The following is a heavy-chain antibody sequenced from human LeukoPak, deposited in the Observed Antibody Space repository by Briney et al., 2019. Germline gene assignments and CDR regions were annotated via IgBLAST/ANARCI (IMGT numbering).Heavy chain of an antibody. D-gene: IGHD3-10*01. V-gene: IGHV3-7*04. J-gene: IGHJ4*02. CDR3: ARDGPYGSGLDY. CDR2: IKQDGSEK. CDR1: GVTFSSYW. Sequence: PGGSLRLSCAASGVTFSSYWMSCVRQAPGKGLEWVANIKQDGSEKYYVDSVKGRFTISRDNAKNSLYLQMNSLRAEDTAVYYCARDGPYGSGLDYWGQGTLVTVSS.